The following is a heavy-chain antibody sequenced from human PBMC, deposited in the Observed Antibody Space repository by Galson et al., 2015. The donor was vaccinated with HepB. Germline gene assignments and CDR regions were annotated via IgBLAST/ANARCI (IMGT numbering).Heavy chain of an antibody. CDR3: ARVPYYDSSGYFDY. D-gene: IGHD3-22*01. CDR1: GGSISSSSYY. J-gene: IGHJ4*02. V-gene: IGHV4-39*01. Sequence: SETLSLTCTVSGGSISSSSYYWGWSRQPPGKGLEWIGSIHYSGSTYYNPSLKSRVTISVDKSKNQFSLKLSSVTAADTAVYYCARVPYYDSSGYFDYWGQGTLVTVSS. CDR2: IHYSGST.